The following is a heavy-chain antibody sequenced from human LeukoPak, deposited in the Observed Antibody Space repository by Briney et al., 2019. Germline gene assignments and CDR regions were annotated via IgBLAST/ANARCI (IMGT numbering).Heavy chain of an antibody. CDR1: GYSFTSYW. J-gene: IGHJ4*02. D-gene: IGHD6-19*01. CDR2: IHPGDSDT. Sequence: GESLKISCKGSGYSFTSYWIGWVRQMPGKGLEWMAIIHPGDSDTRYRPSLQGQVTISADKSISTAYLQWSSLKASDTAIYYCARPVAGTGESGAFDYWGQGTLVTVST. V-gene: IGHV5-51*01. CDR3: ARPVAGTGESGAFDY.